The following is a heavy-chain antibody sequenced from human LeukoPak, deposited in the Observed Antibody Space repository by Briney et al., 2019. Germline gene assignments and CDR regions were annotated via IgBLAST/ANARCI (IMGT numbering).Heavy chain of an antibody. V-gene: IGHV4-59*01. CDR1: GGSISSYY. Sequence: SETLSLTCTVSGGSISSYYWSWIRQPPGKGLEWLGYIYSSGSTNYIPSLESRVTISVDTSKNQFSLKLSSVTAADTAVYYCARRYYHSSGSYSFDYWGQGTLVTVSS. CDR2: IYSSGST. J-gene: IGHJ4*02. D-gene: IGHD3-22*01. CDR3: ARRYYHSSGSYSFDY.